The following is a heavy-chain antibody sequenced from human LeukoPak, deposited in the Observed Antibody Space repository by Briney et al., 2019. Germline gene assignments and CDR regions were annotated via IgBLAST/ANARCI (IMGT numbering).Heavy chain of an antibody. V-gene: IGHV4-61*05. Sequence: SETLSLTCTVSGGSISSSSYYWGWIRQPPGKGLEWIGHIYYSGSTNYNPSLKSRVTISVDTSKDQFSLKLSSVTAADTAVYYCARGEPGDTMLRRGIYYYDYMDVWGKGTTVTVSS. CDR2: IYYSGST. CDR3: ARGEPGDTMLRRGIYYYDYMDV. CDR1: GGSISSSSYY. J-gene: IGHJ6*03. D-gene: IGHD3-10*01.